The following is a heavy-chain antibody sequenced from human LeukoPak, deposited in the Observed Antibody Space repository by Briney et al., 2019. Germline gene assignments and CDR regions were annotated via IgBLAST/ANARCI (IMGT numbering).Heavy chain of an antibody. V-gene: IGHV4-39*07. CDR3: ARMGSYHNWFDP. Sequence: PSETLSLTCAVSGDSISSSDDLWGWIRQPPGKGLEWIASIYYSGNTYYNPSLKSRATISVDTSKNQFSLKLSSVTAADTAVYYCARMGSYHNWFDPWGQGTLVTVSS. CDR1: GDSISSSDDL. J-gene: IGHJ5*02. D-gene: IGHD3-10*01. CDR2: IYYSGNT.